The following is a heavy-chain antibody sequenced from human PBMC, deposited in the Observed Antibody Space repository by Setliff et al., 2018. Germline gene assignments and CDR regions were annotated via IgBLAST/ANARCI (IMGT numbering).Heavy chain of an antibody. CDR2: IIHSGST. D-gene: IGHD2-21*02. CDR3: ARDLGHGGDSDY. Sequence: PSETLSLTCAVYGGSFSGYYWSWIRQPPGKRLEWIGEIIHSGSTNYNPSLKSRLTISRDTSKNHVSLKLNSVTATDTAVYYCARDLGHGGDSDYWGQGILVTVSS. V-gene: IGHV4-34*12. CDR1: GGSFSGYY. J-gene: IGHJ4*02.